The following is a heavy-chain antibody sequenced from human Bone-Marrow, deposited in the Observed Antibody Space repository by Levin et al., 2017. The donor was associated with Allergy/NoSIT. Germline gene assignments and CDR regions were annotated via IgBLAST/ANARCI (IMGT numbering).Heavy chain of an antibody. V-gene: IGHV3-48*03. CDR3: ARLELTWIHPWSHYAMDV. D-gene: IGHD5-18*01. CDR2: ISSNGSTK. J-gene: IGHJ6*02. Sequence: SHISSNGSTKYYADSVKGRFTISRDNAKNSLYLQMNSLRAEDTAVYYFARLELTWIHPWSHYAMDVWGQGTTVTVSS.